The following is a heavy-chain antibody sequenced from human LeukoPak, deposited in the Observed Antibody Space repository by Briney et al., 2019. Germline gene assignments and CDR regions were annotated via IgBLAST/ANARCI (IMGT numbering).Heavy chain of an antibody. V-gene: IGHV4-59*02. CDR3: ATVSAATVSGVERLGADFEY. J-gene: IGHJ4*02. D-gene: IGHD3-3*01. Sequence: PSETLSLTCSVSVDSGRPFYCNWIRQSPGKGLEWIGYISDSGSPNFHPSLKGRVTTSVDASKRQFSLRLTSVTAADTAVYYCATVSAATVSGVERLGADFEYWGQGILVTVSS. CDR1: VDSGRPFY. CDR2: ISDSGSP.